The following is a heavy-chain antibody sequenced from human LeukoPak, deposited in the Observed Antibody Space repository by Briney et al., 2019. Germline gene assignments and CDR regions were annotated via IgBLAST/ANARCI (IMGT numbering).Heavy chain of an antibody. V-gene: IGHV3-53*01. J-gene: IGHJ4*02. D-gene: IGHD4-17*01. Sequence: PGGSLRLSCAASEFTVNNNYMSWVRQAPGKGLEWVSTIYSAGSTNYADSVKGRFTISRDYSKNTMYLQMNSLRAEDTAVYYCAGGLRSGLIDYWGQGTLVTVSS. CDR3: AGGLRSGLIDY. CDR2: IYSAGST. CDR1: EFTVNNNY.